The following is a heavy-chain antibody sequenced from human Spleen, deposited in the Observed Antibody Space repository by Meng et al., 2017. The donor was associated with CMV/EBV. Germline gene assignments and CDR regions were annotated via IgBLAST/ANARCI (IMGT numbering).Heavy chain of an antibody. V-gene: IGHV3-7*01. CDR3: ARDRTSHCGGDCYRVEYFQN. J-gene: IGHJ1*01. CDR1: GFTFSNDW. D-gene: IGHD2-21*01. CDR2: IKQYGSQK. Sequence: GGSLRLSCAASGFTFSNDWMSWVRQAPGKGLEWVANIKQYGSQKYYVDSVKGRFTISRDNAKNSLYLQMNSLRDDDTAVYYCARDRTSHCGGDCYRVEYFQNWGQGTLVTVSS.